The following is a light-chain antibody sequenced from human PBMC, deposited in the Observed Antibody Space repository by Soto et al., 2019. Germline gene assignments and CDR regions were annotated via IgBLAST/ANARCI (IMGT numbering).Light chain of an antibody. CDR3: QSYDSSLSGPV. J-gene: IGLJ1*01. V-gene: IGLV1-40*01. Sequence: QSVLTQPPSVPGAPGQRVTISCTGSSSNIGAGYDVHWYQQLPGTAPKLLIYGNSNRPSGVPDRFSGSKSGTSASLAITGLQAEDEADYYCQSYDSSLSGPVFGTGTKVTGL. CDR1: SSNIGAGYD. CDR2: GNS.